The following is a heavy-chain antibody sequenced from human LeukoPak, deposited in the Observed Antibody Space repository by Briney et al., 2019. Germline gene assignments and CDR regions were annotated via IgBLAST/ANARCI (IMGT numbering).Heavy chain of an antibody. CDR1: LYPYHVYA. V-gene: IGHV3-43*02. CDR2: ISVDGGST. Sequence: RLFRGVWLYPYHVYAMQWATQASGRGLVDGSLISVDGGSTYYPNSVKGRFTISRDNSKNSLYLQMNSLRTEDTALYYCAKDFLQGRSFWSGYYMDYWGQGTTVTVSS. D-gene: IGHD3-3*01. J-gene: IGHJ6*02. CDR3: AKDFLQGRSFWSGYYMDY.